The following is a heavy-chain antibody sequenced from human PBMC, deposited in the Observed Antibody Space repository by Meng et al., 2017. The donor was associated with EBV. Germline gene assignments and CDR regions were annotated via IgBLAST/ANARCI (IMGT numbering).Heavy chain of an antibody. D-gene: IGHD6-13*01. CDR1: GGTFSSYA. J-gene: IGHJ4*02. Sequence: QVLLGQSGAEVKKPGSSVKVSCQASGGTFSSYAISWVRQAPGQGLEWMGGIIPIFGTANYAQKFQGRVTITADKSTSTAYMELSSLRSEDTAVCYCARAEIAAAGRLDYWGQGTLVTVSS. CDR3: ARAEIAAAGRLDY. V-gene: IGHV1-69*06. CDR2: IIPIFGTA.